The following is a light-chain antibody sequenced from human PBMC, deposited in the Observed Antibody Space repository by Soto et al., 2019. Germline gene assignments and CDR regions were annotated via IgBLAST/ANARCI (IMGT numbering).Light chain of an antibody. V-gene: IGLV2-14*01. CDR1: SSDVGDYNY. J-gene: IGLJ2*01. Sequence: QSALTQPASVSGSPGQSSTISCTGTSSDVGDYNYVSWYQQHPGKAPKLMIYEVTYRPSGVSTRFSASKSGSPASLTISGIQAEDEADYYCSSYSTSSSPHVLFGGGTKLTVL. CDR2: EVT. CDR3: SSYSTSSSPHVL.